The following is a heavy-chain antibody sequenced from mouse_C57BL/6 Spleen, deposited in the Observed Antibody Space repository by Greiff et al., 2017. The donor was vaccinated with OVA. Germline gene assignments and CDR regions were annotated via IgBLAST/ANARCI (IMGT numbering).Heavy chain of an antibody. Sequence: VQLQQPGAELVKPGASVKLSCKASGYTFTSYWMQWVKQRPGQGLEWIGEIDPSDSYTNYNQKFKGQATLTVDTSSSTAYMQLSSLTSEDSAVYYCARAYYSNHYFDYWGQGTTLTVSS. J-gene: IGHJ2*01. CDR1: GYTFTSYW. CDR3: ARAYYSNHYFDY. CDR2: IDPSDSYT. V-gene: IGHV1-50*01. D-gene: IGHD2-5*01.